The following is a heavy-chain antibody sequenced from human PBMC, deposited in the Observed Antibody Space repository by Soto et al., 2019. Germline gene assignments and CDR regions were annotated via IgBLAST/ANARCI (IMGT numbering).Heavy chain of an antibody. D-gene: IGHD2-21*02. V-gene: IGHV4-59*01. CDR2: MYNTGST. Sequence: SETLSLTCTVSGGSISGYYWSWIRQPPGKGLEWIGYMYNTGSTVYNPSFKSRVTISVDTSKNQFSLKLNSVTAADTAVYYCARDLWGYCGTDCYPLDVWGQGATVTVSS. CDR1: GGSISGYY. J-gene: IGHJ6*02. CDR3: ARDLWGYCGTDCYPLDV.